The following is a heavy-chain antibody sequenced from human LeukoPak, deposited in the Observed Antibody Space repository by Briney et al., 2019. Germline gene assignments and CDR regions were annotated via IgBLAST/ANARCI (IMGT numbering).Heavy chain of an antibody. J-gene: IGHJ3*02. CDR2: IHPYSGGS. CDR3: ASAVPAIVIPQNGFDI. Sequence: GASVKVSCKASGFTFNGYYVHWVRQAPGQGLEWMGRIHPYSGGSNSAQKFQGRVTMAMDMSINTVYMELSGLRSDDTALYYCASAVPAIVIPQNGFDIWGPGTMVTVSS. D-gene: IGHD1-26*01. V-gene: IGHV1-2*06. CDR1: GFTFNGYY.